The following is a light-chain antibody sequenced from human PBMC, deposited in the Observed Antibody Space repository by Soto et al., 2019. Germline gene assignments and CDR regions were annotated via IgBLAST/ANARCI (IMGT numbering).Light chain of an antibody. J-gene: IGLJ2*01. Sequence: LTQPHSVSESPGKTVTISCTRSSGSIASNYVQWYQKRPGSSPTTVIYGDDQRPSGVPDRFSGSIDSSSNSASLTISGLKTEDEADYYCQSYATPSVVFGGGTKLTVL. V-gene: IGLV6-57*01. CDR2: GDD. CDR1: SGSIASNY. CDR3: QSYATPSVV.